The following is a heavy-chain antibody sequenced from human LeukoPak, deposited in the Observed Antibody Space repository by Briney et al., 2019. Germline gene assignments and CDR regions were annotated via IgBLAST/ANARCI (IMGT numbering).Heavy chain of an antibody. CDR2: IVVGSGNT. Sequence: ASVKVSCKASGFTFTSSAVQWVRQARGQRLEWIGWIVVGSGNTNYAQKFQERVTITRDMSTSLVYMELSSLRSEDTAVYYCAAEAAYYYDSRDAFDVWGQGTMVTVPS. V-gene: IGHV1-58*01. CDR3: AAEAAYYYDSRDAFDV. D-gene: IGHD3-22*01. J-gene: IGHJ3*01. CDR1: GFTFTSSA.